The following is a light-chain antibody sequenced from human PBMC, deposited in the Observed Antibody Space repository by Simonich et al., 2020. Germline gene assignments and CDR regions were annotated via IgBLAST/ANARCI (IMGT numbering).Light chain of an antibody. V-gene: IGKV1-39*01. J-gene: IGKJ2*01. CDR1: QSISSY. Sequence: DIQMTQSPSSLSASVGERVTITCRASQSISSYLNWYQQKPGKDPKLLIYAASSLQSGVPARFSGSGSGTDFTLTISRLQPEDFATYYCQQSYSTPYTFGQGTKLEIK. CDR2: AAS. CDR3: QQSYSTPYT.